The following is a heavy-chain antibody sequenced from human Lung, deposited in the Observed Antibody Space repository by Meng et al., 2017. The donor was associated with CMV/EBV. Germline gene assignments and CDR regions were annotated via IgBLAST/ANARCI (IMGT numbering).Heavy chain of an antibody. Sequence: SCAASGFTVSNNYMSWVRQAPGKGLEWVSVIYSGGSTNYADSVKGRFTISRDNSKNTLYLQMHSLRAEDTAVYYCARAESPYSSGWFSGFSYFDLWXRGTLVTVSS. J-gene: IGHJ2*01. CDR1: GFTVSNNY. D-gene: IGHD6-19*01. CDR2: IYSGGST. CDR3: ARAESPYSSGWFSGFSYFDL. V-gene: IGHV3-53*01.